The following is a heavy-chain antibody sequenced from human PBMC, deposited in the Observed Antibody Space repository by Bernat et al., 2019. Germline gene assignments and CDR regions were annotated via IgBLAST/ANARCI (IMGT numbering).Heavy chain of an antibody. CDR1: GGSFSGYY. CDR2: INHSGST. Sequence: QVQLQESGPGLLKPSETLSLTCAVYGGSFSGYYWSWIRQPPGKGLEWIGEINHSGSTNYNPSLKSRVTISVDTSKNQFSLKLSSVTAADTAVYYCARGRSNYWFDPWGQGTLVTVSS. J-gene: IGHJ5*02. D-gene: IGHD4-11*01. CDR3: ARGRSNYWFDP. V-gene: IGHV4-34*01.